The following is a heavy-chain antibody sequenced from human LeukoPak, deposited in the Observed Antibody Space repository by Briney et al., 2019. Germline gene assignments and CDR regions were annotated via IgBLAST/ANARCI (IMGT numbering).Heavy chain of an antibody. CDR2: IIPIFGTA. D-gene: IGHD3-10*01. CDR3: ARDGYCGSGSLDV. CDR1: GGTFSSYA. V-gene: IGHV1-69*05. J-gene: IGHJ6*04. Sequence: ASVKVSCKASGGTFSSYAISWVRQAPGQGLEWMGGIIPIFGTANYAQKFQGRVTITTDESTSTAYMELSSLRSEDTAVYYCARDGYCGSGSLDVWGKGTTVTVSS.